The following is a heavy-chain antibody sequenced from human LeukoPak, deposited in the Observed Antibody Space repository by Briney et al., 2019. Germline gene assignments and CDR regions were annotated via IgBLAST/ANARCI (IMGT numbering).Heavy chain of an antibody. Sequence: SVKVSCKASGGTFSRYAISWVRQAPGQGLEWMGRIIPIFGTANYAQKFQGRVTITTDESTSTAYMELSSLRSEDTAVYYCARVSNYYDSSDYIGDAFDIWGQGTMVTVSS. V-gene: IGHV1-69*05. J-gene: IGHJ3*02. CDR2: IIPIFGTA. CDR1: GGTFSRYA. D-gene: IGHD3-22*01. CDR3: ARVSNYYDSSDYIGDAFDI.